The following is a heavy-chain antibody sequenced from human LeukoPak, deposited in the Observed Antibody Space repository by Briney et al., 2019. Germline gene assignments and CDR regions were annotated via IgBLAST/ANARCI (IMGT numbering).Heavy chain of an antibody. V-gene: IGHV4-34*01. CDR3: AGLVDTAMVTPVDY. CDR2: INHSGST. J-gene: IGHJ4*02. D-gene: IGHD5-18*01. Sequence: SETLSLTCAVYGGSFSGYYWSWIRQPPGKGLEWIGEINHSGSTNYNPSLKSRVTISVDTSKNQFSLKLSSVTAADTAVYYCAGLVDTAMVTPVDYWGQGTLVTVSS. CDR1: GGSFSGYY.